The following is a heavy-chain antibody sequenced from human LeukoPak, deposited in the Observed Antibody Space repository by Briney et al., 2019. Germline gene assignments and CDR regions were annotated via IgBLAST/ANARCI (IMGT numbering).Heavy chain of an antibody. V-gene: IGHV1-24*01. CDR2: FDPEDGET. CDR1: GYTLTELS. J-gene: IGHJ4*02. D-gene: IGHD2-2*01. CDR3: ATDFRLRYCSSTSCSPPGY. Sequence: ASVKVSCKVSGYTLTELSMHWVRQAPGKGLEWMGGFDPEDGETIYAQKFQGRVTMTEDTSTDTAYMELSCLRSEDTAVYYCATDFRLRYCSSTSCSPPGYWGQGTLVTVSS.